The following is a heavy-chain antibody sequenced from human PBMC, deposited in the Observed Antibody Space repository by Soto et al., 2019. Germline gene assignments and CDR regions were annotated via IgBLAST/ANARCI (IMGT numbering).Heavy chain of an antibody. Sequence: LRLSCAASGITFSSYAMSWVRQAPWKWLEWVSAISGSGGSTYYADSVKGRFTISRDNSKNTLYLQMNSLRAEDTAVYYCAKDGYSSGWYSYFQHWGQGTLVTVSS. D-gene: IGHD6-19*01. CDR1: GITFSSYA. CDR2: ISGSGGST. CDR3: AKDGYSSGWYSYFQH. V-gene: IGHV3-23*01. J-gene: IGHJ1*01.